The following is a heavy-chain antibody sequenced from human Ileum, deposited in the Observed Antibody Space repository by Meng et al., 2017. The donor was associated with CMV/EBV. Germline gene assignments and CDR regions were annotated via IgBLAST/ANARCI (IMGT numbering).Heavy chain of an antibody. J-gene: IGHJ3*01. Sequence: GESLKISCAASVFSFGETWMTWIRQAPGKGLEWVANIRGDGNIEHYLDSVRGRFAISRDNAKNSLDLHMNSLRAEDSAVYYCVKGSTASSWARSGIDLWGQGTMVTVSS. CDR1: VFSFGETW. V-gene: IGHV3-7*01. CDR3: VKGSTASSWARSGIDL. CDR2: IRGDGNIE. D-gene: IGHD2-15*01.